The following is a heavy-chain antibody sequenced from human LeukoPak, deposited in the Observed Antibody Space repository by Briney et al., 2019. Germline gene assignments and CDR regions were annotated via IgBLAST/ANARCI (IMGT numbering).Heavy chain of an antibody. CDR3: ARGTTMIVVVSIDY. V-gene: IGHV3-21*01. CDR1: GFTFCSYS. J-gene: IGHJ4*02. Sequence: GGSLRLSCAASGFTFCSYSMNWVRQAPGKGLEWVSSISSSSSYIYYADSVKGRFTISRDNAKNSLYLQMNSLRAEDTAVYYCARGTTMIVVVSIDYWGQGTLVTVSS. D-gene: IGHD3-22*01. CDR2: ISSSSSYI.